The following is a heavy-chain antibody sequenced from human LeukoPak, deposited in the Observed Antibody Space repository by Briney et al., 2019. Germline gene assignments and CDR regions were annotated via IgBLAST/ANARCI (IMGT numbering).Heavy chain of an antibody. CDR3: ARGGYSYGYYYYGVDV. CDR2: IYYSGST. CDR1: GGSISSGGYY. Sequence: SQTLSLTCTVSGGSISSGGYYWSWIRQHPGKGLEWIGYIYYSGSTYYNPSLKSRVTISVDTSKNQFSLKLSSVTAADTAVYYCARGGYSYGYYYYGVDVWGQGTTVTVSS. V-gene: IGHV4-31*03. D-gene: IGHD5-18*01. J-gene: IGHJ6*02.